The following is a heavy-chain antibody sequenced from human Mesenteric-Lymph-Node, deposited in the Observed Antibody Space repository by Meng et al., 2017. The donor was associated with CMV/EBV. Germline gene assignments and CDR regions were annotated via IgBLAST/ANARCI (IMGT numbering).Heavy chain of an antibody. D-gene: IGHD1-14*01. CDR2: IGGSST. Sequence: GGSLRLSCAASGFTFSSSAMSWVRQAPGKGLEWVSSIGGSSTYHADSVKGRFTISRDNAKNSLYLEMNSLRAEDTAFYYCAKKNQDYLDYWGQGTLVTVSS. V-gene: IGHV3-23*01. J-gene: IGHJ4*02. CDR1: GFTFSSSA. CDR3: AKKNQDYLDY.